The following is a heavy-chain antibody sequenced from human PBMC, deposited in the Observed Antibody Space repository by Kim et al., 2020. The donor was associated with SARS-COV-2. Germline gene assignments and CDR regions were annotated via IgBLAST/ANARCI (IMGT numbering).Heavy chain of an antibody. V-gene: IGHV3-7*02. CDR3: AKFFTGSKNLCFDV. CDR1: GLTFSDYW. J-gene: IGHJ3*01. D-gene: IGHD3-9*01. CDR2: IKKYGSDK. Sequence: GGSLRLSCVVSGLTFSDYWMAWVRQAPGKGLEWVSYIKKYGSDKYYVDSVKGRFTISRDNAQNSVFLQLSNLRAEDTAMYYCAKFFTGSKNLCFDVW.